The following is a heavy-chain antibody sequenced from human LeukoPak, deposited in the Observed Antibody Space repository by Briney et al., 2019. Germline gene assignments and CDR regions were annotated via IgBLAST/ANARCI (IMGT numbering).Heavy chain of an antibody. J-gene: IGHJ4*02. D-gene: IGHD2-21*01. Sequence: GGSLRLSCVASGFTFSSYGMHWVRQAPGKGLEWVAVISYDGSNKYYADSVKGRFTISRDNSKNTLYLQMNSLRAEDTAVYYCARDETRGGDCNYWGQGTLVTVSS. CDR3: ARDETRGGDCNY. CDR1: GFTFSSYG. V-gene: IGHV3-30*03. CDR2: ISYDGSNK.